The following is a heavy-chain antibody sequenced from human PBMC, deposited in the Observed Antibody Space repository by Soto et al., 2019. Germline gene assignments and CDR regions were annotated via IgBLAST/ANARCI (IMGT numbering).Heavy chain of an antibody. CDR3: TRPPSGSYGDDFDY. Sequence: PVGSLRLSCKVSGFSFSDSAMHWVRQASGKGLEWVGHIRDKANHYATAYAASVKGRFVISRDDSQNTAYLQMSSLKADDTAVYYCTRPPSGSYGDDFDYWGQGTLVTVS. CDR2: IRDKANHYAT. D-gene: IGHD1-26*01. CDR1: GFSFSDSA. V-gene: IGHV3-73*01. J-gene: IGHJ4*02.